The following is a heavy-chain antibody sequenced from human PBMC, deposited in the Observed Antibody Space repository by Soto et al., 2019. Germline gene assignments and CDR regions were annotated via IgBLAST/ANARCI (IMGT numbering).Heavy chain of an antibody. Sequence: ETLSLTCTVSGDSMSGFYWSWIRQTPGKGLEWIGYINYVGRTSYYSPSLQSRVTISLDSSKNQFSLILSSVTAADTAVYFCARFPRNYFDYWGQGTQVTVSS. V-gene: IGHV4-59*01. J-gene: IGHJ4*02. CDR2: INYVGRTS. CDR3: ARFPRNYFDY. CDR1: GDSMSGFY.